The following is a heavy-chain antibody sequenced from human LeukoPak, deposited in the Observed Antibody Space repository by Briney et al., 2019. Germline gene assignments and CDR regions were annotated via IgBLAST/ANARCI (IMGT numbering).Heavy chain of an antibody. V-gene: IGHV3-21*01. D-gene: IGHD2-2*01. CDR1: GFAFSGYA. Sequence: GGSLRLSCAASGFAFSGYAMNWVRQAPGKGLEWVSSLSGSSSYIYYADSVRGRFTMSRDNAKNSLILQMNSLRAEDTAVYYCARVMGRYCSSTSCYVDYWGQGTLVTVSS. CDR3: ARVMGRYCSSTSCYVDY. CDR2: LSGSSSYI. J-gene: IGHJ4*02.